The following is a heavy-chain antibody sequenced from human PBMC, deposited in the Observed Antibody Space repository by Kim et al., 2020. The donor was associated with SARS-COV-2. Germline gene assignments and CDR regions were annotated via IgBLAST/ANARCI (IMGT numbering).Heavy chain of an antibody. V-gene: IGHV3-66*01. CDR2: VYSGGST. CDR3: ARDLLLDTAFPSYYYYGM. Sequence: GGSLRLSCAASGFTVSSNYMNWVRQAPGKGLEWVSVVYSGGSTNYADSVKGRFTISRDNSKNTLSLQMNSLRAEDTAVYYCARDLLLDTAFPSYYYYGM. D-gene: IGHD5-18*01. J-gene: IGHJ6*01. CDR1: GFTVSSNY.